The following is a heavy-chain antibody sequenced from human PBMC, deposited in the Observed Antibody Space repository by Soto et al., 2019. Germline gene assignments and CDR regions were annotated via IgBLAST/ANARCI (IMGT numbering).Heavy chain of an antibody. CDR1: GFTFSSYG. Sequence: GGSLRLSCAASGFTFSSYGMHWVRQAPGKGLEWVAVISYDGSNKYYADSVKGRFTISRDNSKNTLYLQVNSLRGDDTAIYYCEKAISGYYAPSDYWGQGTQVTVSS. CDR3: EKAISGYYAPSDY. D-gene: IGHD3-22*01. CDR2: ISYDGSNK. V-gene: IGHV3-30*18. J-gene: IGHJ4*02.